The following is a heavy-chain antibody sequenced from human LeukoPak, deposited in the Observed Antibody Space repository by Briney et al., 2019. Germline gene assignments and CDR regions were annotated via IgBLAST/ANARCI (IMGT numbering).Heavy chain of an antibody. D-gene: IGHD4-17*01. Sequence: PGGSLRLSCAASGFTFSSYAMHWGRQAPGKGLEWVAVISYDGSNKYYADSVKGRLTISRDNSKNTLYLQMNSLRAEDTAVYYCARDLATVTTYMVDWGQGTLVTVSS. CDR2: ISYDGSNK. J-gene: IGHJ4*02. CDR3: ARDLATVTTYMVD. CDR1: GFTFSSYA. V-gene: IGHV3-30*04.